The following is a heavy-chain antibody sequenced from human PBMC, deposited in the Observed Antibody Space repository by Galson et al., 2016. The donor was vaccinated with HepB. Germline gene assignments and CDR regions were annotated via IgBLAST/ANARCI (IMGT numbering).Heavy chain of an antibody. J-gene: IGHJ4*02. V-gene: IGHV1-3*04. Sequence: SVKVSCKASGYTFTSYAIHWVRQAPGQRLEWMGWTNNANGNTEYSQSFQGRVTFTRDTSASTANMELSSLRTEDTAVYYCAIDGGSGWSRLWWGQGTLVAVSS. CDR3: AIDGGSGWSRLW. CDR1: GYTFTSYA. D-gene: IGHD6-19*01. CDR2: TNNANGNT.